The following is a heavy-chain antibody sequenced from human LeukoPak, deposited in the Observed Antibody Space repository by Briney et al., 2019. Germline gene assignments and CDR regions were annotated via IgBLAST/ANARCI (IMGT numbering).Heavy chain of an antibody. D-gene: IGHD3-10*02. CDR3: GKDLHYFVAMDV. V-gene: IGHV3-23*01. Sequence: GGSLSLFCAASGFSYSVHAMRWLPQAPGKGREWVSGIGSDGSTHYAESVKGRFVISRDNSKSTLYLQMNSLRGEDTALYYCGKDLHYFVAMDVWGQGTTVTVSS. CDR2: IGSDGST. J-gene: IGHJ6*02. CDR1: GFSYSVHA.